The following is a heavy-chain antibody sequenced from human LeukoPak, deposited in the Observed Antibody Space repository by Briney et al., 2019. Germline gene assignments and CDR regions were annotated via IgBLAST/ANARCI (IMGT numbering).Heavy chain of an antibody. J-gene: IGHJ4*02. V-gene: IGHV3-74*01. CDR1: GFTFSSYW. CDR3: LRNSAGNYD. CDR2: LNGDGGKK. D-gene: IGHD3-16*01. Sequence: GGSLRLSCEASGFTFSSYWMSWVRQAPGKGLVWVAHLNGDGGKKTYADSVKGRFTISRDNSKNTLYLQVNSLRAEDTAVYYCLRNSAGNYDWGQGNLVAVSS.